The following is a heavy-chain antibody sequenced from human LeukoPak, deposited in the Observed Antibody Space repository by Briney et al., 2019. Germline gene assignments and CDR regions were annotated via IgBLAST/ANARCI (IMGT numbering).Heavy chain of an antibody. Sequence: ASVKVSCKASGYTFTGYYMHWVRQAPGQGLEWMGWINPNSGGTNYAQKFQGRVTMTRDTSISTAYMELSRLRSDDTAVYYCARAYYYDSSGYQYYYYYYYMDVWGKGTTVTISS. D-gene: IGHD3-22*01. CDR2: INPNSGGT. CDR1: GYTFTGYY. V-gene: IGHV1-2*02. CDR3: ARAYYYDSSGYQYYYYYYYMDV. J-gene: IGHJ6*03.